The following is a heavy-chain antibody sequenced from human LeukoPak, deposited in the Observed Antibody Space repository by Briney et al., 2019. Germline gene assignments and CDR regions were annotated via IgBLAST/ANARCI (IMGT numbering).Heavy chain of an antibody. CDR2: FDPEDGET. CDR1: GYTLTELS. Sequence: ASVKVSCKVSGYTLTELSMRWVRQAPGKGLEWMGGFDPEDGETIYAQKFQGRVTMTEDTSTDTAYMELSSLRSEDTAVYYCATVRTYYDFWSGYYSGNWSDPWGQGTLVTVSS. CDR3: ATVRTYYDFWSGYYSGNWSDP. V-gene: IGHV1-24*01. J-gene: IGHJ5*02. D-gene: IGHD3-3*01.